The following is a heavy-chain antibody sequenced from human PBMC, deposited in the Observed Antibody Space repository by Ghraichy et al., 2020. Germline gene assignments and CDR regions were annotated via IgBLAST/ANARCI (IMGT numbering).Heavy chain of an antibody. D-gene: IGHD6-19*01. Sequence: ESLNISCTISGGSVSSGTYYWSWIRQPPGKGLEWIGYIYYSGSTNYNPSLKSRVTISVDTSKNQFSLKLTSVTAADMAVYYCARGYSSGAYYFDYWGQGTLVTVSS. V-gene: IGHV4-61*01. CDR2: IYYSGST. CDR3: ARGYSSGAYYFDY. J-gene: IGHJ4*02. CDR1: GGSVSSGTYY.